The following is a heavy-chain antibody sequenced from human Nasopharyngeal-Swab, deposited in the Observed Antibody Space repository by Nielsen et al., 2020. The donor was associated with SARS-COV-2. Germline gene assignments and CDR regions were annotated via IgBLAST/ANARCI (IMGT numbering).Heavy chain of an antibody. Sequence: ASVKVSCKASGYTFTNYGIGWVRQAPGQGLEWMGWISGYNGNTNYAQKVQGRVTLTTDTSTSTAYMELRSLSSDDTAVYYCARENWQLANVFDIWGQGTMVTVSS. D-gene: IGHD6-19*01. V-gene: IGHV1-18*01. CDR3: ARENWQLANVFDI. CDR2: ISGYNGNT. J-gene: IGHJ3*02. CDR1: GYTFTNYG.